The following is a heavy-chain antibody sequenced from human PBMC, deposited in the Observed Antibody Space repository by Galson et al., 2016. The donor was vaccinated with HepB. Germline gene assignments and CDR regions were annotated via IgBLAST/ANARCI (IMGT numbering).Heavy chain of an antibody. J-gene: IGHJ4*02. CDR1: GFSFSTYD. Sequence: SLRLSCAASGFSFSTYDMNWVRQAPGKGLEWVAAINGPSTATPYADSVKGRFTVSRDNSRDTLYLQMTSRRAEDTAIYYCAKVVPTGGHFFDSWGQGSLVTVSA. CDR2: INGPSTAT. V-gene: IGHV3-23*01. CDR3: AKVVPTGGHFFDS. D-gene: IGHD6-6*01.